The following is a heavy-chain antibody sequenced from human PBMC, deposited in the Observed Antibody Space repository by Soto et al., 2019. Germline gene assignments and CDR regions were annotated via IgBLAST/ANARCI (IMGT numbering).Heavy chain of an antibody. D-gene: IGHD2-15*01. V-gene: IGHV3-9*01. CDR3: VGGRGFD. Sequence: EVQLVESGGDMVQPGRSLKLSCVGSGYSFEDYSMHWVRQAPGKGLEWVSGISWNGNFTGYADSVKGRFTISRDNAKNSLFLQMRSLSLEDTALYYCVGGRGFDWGQGTVVNASS. CDR1: GYSFEDYS. CDR2: ISWNGNFT. J-gene: IGHJ4*02.